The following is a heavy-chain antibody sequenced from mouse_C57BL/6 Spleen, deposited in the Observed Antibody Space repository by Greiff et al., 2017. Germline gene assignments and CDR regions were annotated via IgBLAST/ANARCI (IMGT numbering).Heavy chain of an antibody. Sequence: QVQLKESGAELARPGASVKLSCKASGYTFTSYGISWVKQRTGQGLEWIGEIYPRSGNTYYNEKFKGKATLTADKSSSTAYMELRSLTSEDSAVYFCARGDDYEGTLFDYWGQGTTLTVSS. V-gene: IGHV1-81*01. D-gene: IGHD2-4*01. CDR3: ARGDDYEGTLFDY. CDR1: GYTFTSYG. CDR2: IYPRSGNT. J-gene: IGHJ2*01.